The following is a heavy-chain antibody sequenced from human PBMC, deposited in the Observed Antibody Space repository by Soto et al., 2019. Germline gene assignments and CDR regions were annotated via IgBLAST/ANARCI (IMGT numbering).Heavy chain of an antibody. D-gene: IGHD6-19*01. CDR2: INHSGST. CDR1: GGSFSGYY. CDR3: ARGRHWLDPTFDY. J-gene: IGHJ4*02. V-gene: IGHV4-34*01. Sequence: PSETLSLTCAVYGGSFSGYYWSWIRQPPGKGLEWIGEINHSGSTNYNPSLKSRVTISVDTSKNQFSLKLSSVTAADTAVYYCARGRHWLDPTFDYWGQGTLVTVSS.